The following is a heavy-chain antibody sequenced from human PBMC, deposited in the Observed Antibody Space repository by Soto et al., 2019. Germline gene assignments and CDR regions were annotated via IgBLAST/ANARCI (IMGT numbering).Heavy chain of an antibody. Sequence: QVQLQESGPGLVKPSETLSLTCTVSGGSVSSGSYYWSWIRQPPGKGLEWIGYIYYSGSTNYNPSPKSRVPISVATSKNPFSLKLSSVTAADTAVYYCARGRFWVVLAPEGFDSWGQGTLVTVSS. CDR2: IYYSGST. J-gene: IGHJ4*02. D-gene: IGHD3-3*02. CDR3: ARGRFWVVLAPEGFDS. V-gene: IGHV4-61*01. CDR1: GGSVSSGSYY.